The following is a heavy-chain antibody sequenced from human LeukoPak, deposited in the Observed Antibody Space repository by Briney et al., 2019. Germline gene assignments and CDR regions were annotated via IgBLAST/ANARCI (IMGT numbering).Heavy chain of an antibody. J-gene: IGHJ4*02. V-gene: IGHV4-34*01. CDR2: VNDSGGT. D-gene: IGHD3-22*01. Sequence: SETLSLTCAVYIDSFTNYYWNWIRQTPGKGLEWIGEVNDSGGTNINPSLKSRLTISVDTSKNQFSLKLRSVTAADTALYYCASTSPKYYYESSGYSSLFDNWGQGTLVTVSS. CDR1: IDSFTNYY. CDR3: ASTSPKYYYESSGYSSLFDN.